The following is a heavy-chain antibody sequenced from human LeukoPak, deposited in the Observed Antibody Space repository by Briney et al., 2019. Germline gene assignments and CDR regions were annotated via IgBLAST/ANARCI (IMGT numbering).Heavy chain of an antibody. Sequence: GGSLRLSCAASGFTFSNHGMHWVHQAPGKGLEWVAIISYDGSNKYYADSVKGRFTISRDNSKNTLYLQMNSLRDEDTAVYYCAKDSRFLEWLSPFDYWGQGTLVTVSS. D-gene: IGHD3-3*01. CDR1: GFTFSNHG. V-gene: IGHV3-30*18. J-gene: IGHJ4*02. CDR2: ISYDGSNK. CDR3: AKDSRFLEWLSPFDY.